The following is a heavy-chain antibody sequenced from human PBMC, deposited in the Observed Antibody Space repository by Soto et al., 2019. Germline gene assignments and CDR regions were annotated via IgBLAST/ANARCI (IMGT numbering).Heavy chain of an antibody. V-gene: IGHV1-2*04. CDR1: GDSFNDYY. CDR3: SRESGGATATLDYYYSDMDV. D-gene: IGHD5-12*01. CDR2: INPNGGVT. J-gene: IGHJ6*03. Sequence: QVQLVQSGAEVRKPGASVTVSCRSSGDSFNDYYIHWVRQAPGQGFEWMGWINPNGGVTKYAQKFQGWVSMTRDTSIRTVYMQLSRLRSDDTAVYYCSRESGGATATLDYYYSDMDVWGTGTTVTVSS.